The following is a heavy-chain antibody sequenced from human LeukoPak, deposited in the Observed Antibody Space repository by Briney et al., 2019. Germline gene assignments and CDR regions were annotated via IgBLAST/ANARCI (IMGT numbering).Heavy chain of an antibody. V-gene: IGHV3-21*01. J-gene: IGHJ4*02. CDR1: GFTFSSYS. D-gene: IGHD6-13*01. Sequence: GGSLRLSCAASGFTFSSYSMNWVRQAPGKGLEWVSSISSSSSDIYYAGSVKGRFTISRDNAKNSLYLQMNSLRAEDTAVYYCATSIAAAVSILGYWGQGTLVTVSS. CDR2: ISSSSSDI. CDR3: ATSIAAAVSILGY.